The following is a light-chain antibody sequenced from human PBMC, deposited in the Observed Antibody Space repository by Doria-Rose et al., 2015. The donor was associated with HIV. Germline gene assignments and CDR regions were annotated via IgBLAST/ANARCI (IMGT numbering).Light chain of an antibody. CDR3: HQSFSTPPMFT. J-gene: IGKJ2*01. CDR2: AAS. Sequence: TQSPSSLSASVGDRVTITCRASQSISNFLNWYQQKPGKAPKLLIYAASSLQSGVPSRFSGSGSGTDFTLTISSLQPEDFGTYYCHQSFSTPPMFTFGQGTKVEIK. CDR1: QSISNF. V-gene: IGKV1-39*01.